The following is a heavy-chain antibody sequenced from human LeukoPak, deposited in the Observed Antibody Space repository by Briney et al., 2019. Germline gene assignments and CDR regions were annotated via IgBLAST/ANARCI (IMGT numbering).Heavy chain of an antibody. CDR3: AAHCSSYCYYAVDV. J-gene: IGHJ6*02. D-gene: IGHD2-15*01. CDR2: INPNSGGT. Sequence: GASVKVSCKASGYTFTGYYMHWVRQAPGQGLEWMGWINPNSGGTNYAQKFQGRVTMTRDTSISTAYMELSRLRSDDTAVYYCAAHCSSYCYYAVDVWGQGTTVTVSS. CDR1: GYTFTGYY. V-gene: IGHV1-2*02.